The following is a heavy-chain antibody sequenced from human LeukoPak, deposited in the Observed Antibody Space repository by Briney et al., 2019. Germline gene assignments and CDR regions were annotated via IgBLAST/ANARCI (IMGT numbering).Heavy chain of an antibody. CDR1: GFTFSNYS. CDR2: ISSRSSVM. J-gene: IGHJ4*02. V-gene: IGHV3-48*01. D-gene: IGHD3-9*01. Sequence: QPGGSLRLSCAASGFTFSNYSMNWVRQAPGKGLEWVSYISSRSSVMYYADSVKGRFTISRDNAKNSLYLQMSSLRVEDTAVYYCTAHVLRYFDSVDYWGQGTLVTVSS. CDR3: TAHVLRYFDSVDY.